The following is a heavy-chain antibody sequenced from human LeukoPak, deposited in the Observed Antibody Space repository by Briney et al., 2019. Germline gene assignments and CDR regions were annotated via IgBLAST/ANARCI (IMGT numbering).Heavy chain of an antibody. CDR2: ISDDGSNK. V-gene: IGHV3-30*04. J-gene: IGHJ4*02. D-gene: IGHD2-2*01. CDR3: ARVPTMRYIDY. CDR1: GFTFSSYA. Sequence: PGGSLRLSCAASGFTFSSYAMHWVRQAPGKGLEWVTVISDDGSNKYYADSVKGRFTISRDNSKNTLYLQINSLRAEDTAVYYCARVPTMRYIDYWGQGTLVTVSS.